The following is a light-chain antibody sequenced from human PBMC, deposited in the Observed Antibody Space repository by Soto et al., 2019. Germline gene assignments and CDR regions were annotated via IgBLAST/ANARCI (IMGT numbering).Light chain of an antibody. J-gene: IGLJ2*01. CDR1: SSDVGGYNY. CDR2: DVS. CDR3: SSYTSSSTYVV. V-gene: IGLV2-14*01. Sequence: QSALTQPASVSGSPGQSITISCTGTSSDVGGYNYVSWYQQHPGKAPKLMIYDVSNRPSGVSNRFSGSKSGNTASLTISGLPAEDEADYYCSSYTSSSTYVVFGGGTKLTVL.